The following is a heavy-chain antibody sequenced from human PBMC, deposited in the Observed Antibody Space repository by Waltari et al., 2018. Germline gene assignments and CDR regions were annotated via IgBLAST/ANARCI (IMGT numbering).Heavy chain of an antibody. CDR2: IYYSGST. V-gene: IGHV4-39*07. CDR1: GGSISSSSYY. CDR3: AREDSSSTGLDY. D-gene: IGHD6-6*01. J-gene: IGHJ4*02. Sequence: QLQLQESGPGLVKPSETLSLTCTVSGGSISSSSYYWGWIRQPPGKGLEWIGSIYYSGSTYYNPSLKSRVTISVDTSKNQFSLKLSSVTAADTAVYYCAREDSSSTGLDYWGQGTLVTVSS.